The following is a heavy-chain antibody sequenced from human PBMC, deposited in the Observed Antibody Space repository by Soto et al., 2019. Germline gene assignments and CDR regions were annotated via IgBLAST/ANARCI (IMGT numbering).Heavy chain of an antibody. CDR3: ARFIPDSYGRYYFDY. V-gene: IGHV3-53*01. J-gene: IGHJ4*02. D-gene: IGHD5-18*01. CDR1: GFTVSSNY. CDR2: IYTGGTT. Sequence: PXESLRLSFAASGFTVSSNYRSWVRQAPGKGLESVSIIYTGGTTYNADSVEGRFTISRDNSKNTLYLQMNSLRAEDTAVYYCARFIPDSYGRYYFDYWGQGTLVTVSS.